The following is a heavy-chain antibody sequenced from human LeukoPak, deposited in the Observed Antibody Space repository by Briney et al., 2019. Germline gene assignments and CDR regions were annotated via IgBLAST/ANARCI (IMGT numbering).Heavy chain of an antibody. CDR3: ARAPGSGYAFDS. Sequence: ASVKVSCKASGYTFAGYYIHWVRHAPGQGLEWMGWTNPDSGGTKSTQKFQGRVTMTRDTSINTAYMELSRLASDDTAVYYCARAPGSGYAFDSWGQGTQVTVSS. CDR1: GYTFAGYY. D-gene: IGHD5-12*01. CDR2: TNPDSGGT. J-gene: IGHJ4*02. V-gene: IGHV1-2*02.